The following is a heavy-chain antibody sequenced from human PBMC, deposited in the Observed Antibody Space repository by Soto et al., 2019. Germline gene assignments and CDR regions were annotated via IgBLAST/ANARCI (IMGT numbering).Heavy chain of an antibody. CDR2: IIPMLAIT. CDR3: ARGPDYGDYVKWLDP. J-gene: IGHJ5*02. D-gene: IGHD4-17*01. CDR1: GPTFSDYT. V-gene: IGHV1-69*10. Sequence: GASVKVSCKASGPTFSDYTLNWVRQAPGQGLEWMGGIIPMLAITNYAQRFQGRVTITADKSTGTAYMELTSLRPEDTAVYYCARGPDYGDYVKWLDPWGQGTLVTVSS.